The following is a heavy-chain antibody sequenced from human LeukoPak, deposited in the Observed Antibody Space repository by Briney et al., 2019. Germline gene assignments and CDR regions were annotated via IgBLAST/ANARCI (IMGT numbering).Heavy chain of an antibody. J-gene: IGHJ6*02. V-gene: IGHV3-30*19. CDR1: GFTFSSYG. D-gene: IGHD6-13*01. Sequence: GRSLRLSCAASGFTFSSYGMHWVRQAPGKGLEWVAVIWYDGSNKYYADSVKGRFTISRDNSKNTLYLQMNSLRAEDTAVYYCARTSSSPNLGMDVWGQGTTVTVSS. CDR2: IWYDGSNK. CDR3: ARTSSSPNLGMDV.